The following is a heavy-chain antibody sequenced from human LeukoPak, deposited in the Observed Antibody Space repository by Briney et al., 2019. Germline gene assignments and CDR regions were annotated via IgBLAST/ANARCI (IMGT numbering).Heavy chain of an antibody. Sequence: ASVKVSCKASGYTFTGYHMHWVRQAPGQGLEWMGRINPNSGGTTYAQKFQGRVTMTRNTSISTAYMELSRLRSDDTAVFYCARQRSGWSYDAFDIWGQGTMVTVSS. CDR2: INPNSGGT. D-gene: IGHD6-19*01. J-gene: IGHJ3*02. CDR1: GYTFTGYH. V-gene: IGHV1-2*06. CDR3: ARQRSGWSYDAFDI.